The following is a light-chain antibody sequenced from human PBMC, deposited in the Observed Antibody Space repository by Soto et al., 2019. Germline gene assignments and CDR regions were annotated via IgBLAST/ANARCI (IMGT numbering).Light chain of an antibody. V-gene: IGLV7-46*01. CDR3: SLFYGAFAM. CDR2: DTN. J-gene: IGLJ3*02. CDR1: TGAVTSGHY. Sequence: QAVVTQEPSLTVSPEGTVTLTCGSNTGAVTSGHYPYWFQQKPGQAPRTLIYDTNNKHSWTPARFSGSLLGDKAALTLSGAQPEDEAEYYCSLFYGAFAMFGGGTKLTVL.